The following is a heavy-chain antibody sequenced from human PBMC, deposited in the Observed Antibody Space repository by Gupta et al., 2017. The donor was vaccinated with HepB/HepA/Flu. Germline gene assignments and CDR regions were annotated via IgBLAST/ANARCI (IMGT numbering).Heavy chain of an antibody. V-gene: IGHV3-7*04. CDR2: IKQDGSEK. CDR1: GFPFSSYW. Sequence: EVQLVESGGGLVQPGGSLRLSCAASGFPFSSYWMSWVRQAAGKGLEWVANIKQDGSEKYYVDSVKGRFTISRDNAKNSLYLQMNSLRAEDTAVYYCARAIFPNQLLLEHGGGWFDPWGQGTLVTVSS. CDR3: ARAIFPNQLLLEHGGGWFDP. D-gene: IGHD2-2*01. J-gene: IGHJ5*02.